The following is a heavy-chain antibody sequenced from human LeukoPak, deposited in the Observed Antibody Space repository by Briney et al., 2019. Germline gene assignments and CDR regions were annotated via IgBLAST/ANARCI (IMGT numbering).Heavy chain of an antibody. CDR1: GGTFSSYA. CDR3: ASSRTYYYDSSGYLSDY. CDR2: IIPIFGTA. Sequence: SVKVSCKASGGTFSSYAISWVRQAPGQGLEWMGGIIPIFGTANYAQKFQGRVTITADESTSTAYMELSSLRSEGTAVYYCASSRTYYYDSSGYLSDYWGQGTLVTVSS. D-gene: IGHD3-22*01. V-gene: IGHV1-69*13. J-gene: IGHJ4*02.